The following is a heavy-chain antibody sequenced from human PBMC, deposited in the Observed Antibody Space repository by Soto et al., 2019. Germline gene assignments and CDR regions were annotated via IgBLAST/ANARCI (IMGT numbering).Heavy chain of an antibody. CDR3: ARGYYGSGSFWYYYYGMDV. Sequence: ASVKVSCKASGYTFTGYYMHWVRQPPGQGLEWMGWINPNSGGTNYAQKFQGWVTMTRDTSISTAYMELSRLRSDDTAVYYCARGYYGSGSFWYYYYGMDVWGQGTTVTVSS. V-gene: IGHV1-2*04. CDR1: GYTFTGYY. J-gene: IGHJ6*02. CDR2: INPNSGGT. D-gene: IGHD3-10*01.